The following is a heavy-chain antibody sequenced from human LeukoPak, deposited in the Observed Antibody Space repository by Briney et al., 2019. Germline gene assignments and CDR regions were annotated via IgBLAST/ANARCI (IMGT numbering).Heavy chain of an antibody. V-gene: IGHV3-30*02. CDR3: AKDLPEPYFDY. CDR2: IRSDGSIK. Sequence: GGSLRLSCAASGFTFSSYGMHWVRQAPGKGLEWVAFIRSDGSIKYYADSVKGRFTTSRDISKNTLYLQMNSLRAEDTSVYYCAKDLPEPYFDYWGQGTLVTVSS. CDR1: GFTFSSYG. J-gene: IGHJ4*02.